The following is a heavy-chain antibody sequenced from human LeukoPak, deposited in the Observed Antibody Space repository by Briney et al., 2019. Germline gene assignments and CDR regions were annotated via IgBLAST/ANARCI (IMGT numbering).Heavy chain of an antibody. CDR1: GGSISTSNYY. J-gene: IGHJ6*03. V-gene: IGHV4-39*07. D-gene: IGHD6-13*01. Sequence: SETLSLTCTVSGGSISTSNYYWGWIRQPPGKGLEWIGNIFYSGGTYYSPSLRSRVTISVDTSKNQFSLKLSSVTAADTAVYYCARGYSSSWKSYYYYYMDVWGKGTTVTISS. CDR3: ARGYSSSWKSYYYYYMDV. CDR2: IFYSGGT.